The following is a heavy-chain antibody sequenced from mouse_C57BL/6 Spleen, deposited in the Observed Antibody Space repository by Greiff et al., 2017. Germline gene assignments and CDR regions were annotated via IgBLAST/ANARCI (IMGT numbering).Heavy chain of an antibody. V-gene: IGHV2-2*01. D-gene: IGHD1-1*01. CDR3: AKVSDYYGSSLLAIDD. Sequence: VQRVESGPGLVQPSQCLSITCTVSGFSFTCYGVPWVRQSPGQGLEWLGVIWSGGSTDYNAAFISRLNISKDNSKSQVFFKMNSLQAADTAIYYCAKVSDYYGSSLLAIDDWGQGTSVTVSS. J-gene: IGHJ4*01. CDR1: GFSFTCYG. CDR2: IWSGGST.